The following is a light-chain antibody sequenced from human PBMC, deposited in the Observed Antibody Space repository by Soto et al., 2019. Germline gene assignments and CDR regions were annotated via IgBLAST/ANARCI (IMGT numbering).Light chain of an antibody. CDR1: SSNIGSNS. J-gene: IGLJ2*01. V-gene: IGLV1-47*02. CDR2: DNN. CDR3: TSWDDGLSGPV. Sequence: QSVLTQPPSASGTPGQRVTISCSGGSSNIGSNSVYWYQQFPGAAPKLLIYDNNQRPSGVPDRFSGSKSGTSGSLAISGLRSEDEADYYCTSWDDGLSGPVFGGGTTVTVL.